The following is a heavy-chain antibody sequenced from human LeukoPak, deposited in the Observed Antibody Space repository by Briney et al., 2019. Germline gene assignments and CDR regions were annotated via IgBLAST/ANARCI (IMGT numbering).Heavy chain of an antibody. CDR1: GFTFTDYY. Sequence: GGSLRLSCAASGFTFTDYYMSWVRQAPGKGLEWVSYISNYGDIIYYADSVKGRFTVSRDNAKNSLYLQMDRLRAEDTAVYYCTREDFYYPSGHWAQGTLVTVSS. CDR2: ISNYGDII. V-gene: IGHV3-11*04. CDR3: TREDFYYPSGH. J-gene: IGHJ4*02. D-gene: IGHD3-10*01.